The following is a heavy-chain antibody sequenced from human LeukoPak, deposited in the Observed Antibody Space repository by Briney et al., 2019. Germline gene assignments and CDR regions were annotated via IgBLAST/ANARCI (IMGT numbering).Heavy chain of an antibody. V-gene: IGHV4-39*01. CDR2: IYYSGST. D-gene: IGHD6-19*01. CDR1: GGSISSYY. J-gene: IGHJ5*02. Sequence: SETLSLTCTVSGGSISSYYWGWIRQPPGKGLEWIGSIYYSGSTYYNPSLKSRVTISVDTSKNQFSLKLSSVTAADTAVYYCARQEQWLVPGWFDPWGQGTLVTVSS. CDR3: ARQEQWLVPGWFDP.